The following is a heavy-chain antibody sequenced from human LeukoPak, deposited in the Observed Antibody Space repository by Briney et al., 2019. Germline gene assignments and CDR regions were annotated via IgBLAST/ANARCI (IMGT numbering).Heavy chain of an antibody. J-gene: IGHJ4*02. CDR1: GFTVSSNY. V-gene: IGHV3-53*01. CDR3: ARALAVAGLTFDY. Sequence: PGGSLRLSSAASGFTVSSNYMSWVRQAPGKGLEWVSVIYSGGSTYYADSVKGRFTISRDNSKNTLYLQMNSLRAEDTAVYYCARALAVAGLTFDYWGQGTLVTVSS. D-gene: IGHD6-19*01. CDR2: IYSGGST.